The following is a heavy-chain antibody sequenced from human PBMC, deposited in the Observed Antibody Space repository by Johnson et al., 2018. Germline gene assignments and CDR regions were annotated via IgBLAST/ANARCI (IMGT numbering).Heavy chain of an antibody. D-gene: IGHD2-21*02. CDR1: GFTFSSYG. CDR3: ARLCGGDCYSHYYGMDV. V-gene: IGHV3-30*03. J-gene: IGHJ6*02. CDR2: ISYDGSNK. Sequence: QVQLVESGGGVVQPGRSLRLSCAASGFTFSSYGMHWVRQAPGKGLEWVAVISYDGSNKYYADSVKGRFTISRDNSKNTLYLQMNSLRAEVTAVYYCARLCGGDCYSHYYGMDVWGQGTTVTVSS.